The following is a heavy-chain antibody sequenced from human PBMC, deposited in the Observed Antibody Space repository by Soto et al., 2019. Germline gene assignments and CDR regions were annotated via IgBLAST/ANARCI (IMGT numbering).Heavy chain of an antibody. V-gene: IGHV4-61*03. CDR1: GGSVSSGSYY. CDR2: IYYSGRT. Sequence: SETLSLTCTVSGGSVSSGSYYWSWIRQPPGKGLEWIGYIYYSGRTNYNPSLKSRVTISVDTSKNHFSLKLSSVTAADTAVYYCARGASAVYRHNYNWFDPWGQGTLVTVSS. J-gene: IGHJ5*02. D-gene: IGHD1-1*01. CDR3: ARGASAVYRHNYNWFDP.